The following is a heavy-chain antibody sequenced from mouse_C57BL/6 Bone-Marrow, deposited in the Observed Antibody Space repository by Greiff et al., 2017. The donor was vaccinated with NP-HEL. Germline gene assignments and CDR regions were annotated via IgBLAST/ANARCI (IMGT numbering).Heavy chain of an antibody. CDR3: ARVTTVVEDAMDY. CDR1: GFTFRSYA. CDR2: LSDGGSYT. Sequence: EVQVVESGGGLVKPGGSLKLSCAASGFTFRSYAMSWVRQTPEKRLEWVATLSDGGSYTYYPDNVKGRFTISRDNAKNNLYLQMSHLKSEDTAMYYCARVTTVVEDAMDYWGQGTSVTVSS. J-gene: IGHJ4*01. V-gene: IGHV5-4*01. D-gene: IGHD1-1*01.